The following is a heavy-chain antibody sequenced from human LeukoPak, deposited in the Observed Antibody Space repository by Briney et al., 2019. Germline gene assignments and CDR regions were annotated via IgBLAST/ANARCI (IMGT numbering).Heavy chain of an antibody. J-gene: IGHJ4*02. V-gene: IGHV4-39*07. CDR1: GLSISSRSYY. CDR3: AREDTAMVVYDY. CDR2: IYYSGST. Sequence: SETLSLTCTVSGLSISSRSYYSGWISKPPGKGLEWIGSIYYSGSTYYNPSLKSRVTISVDTSKNQFSLKLSSVTAADTAVYYCAREDTAMVVYDYWGQGTLVTVSS. D-gene: IGHD5-18*01.